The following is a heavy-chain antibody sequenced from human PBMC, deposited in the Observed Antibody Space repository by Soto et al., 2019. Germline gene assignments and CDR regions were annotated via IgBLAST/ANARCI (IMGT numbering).Heavy chain of an antibody. CDR3: ARLEMGELRIDH. D-gene: IGHD3-16*01. Sequence: SETMSLTCSVAGGFVATGYHYWAWIRQPPGKTLEWVASLYYGGSTHYSPSLKSPVTISADASKNQLFLTLSSVTAADRAIYFCARLEMGELRIDHWGQGIQVTVSS. V-gene: IGHV4-39*01. J-gene: IGHJ4*02. CDR1: GGFVATGYHY. CDR2: LYYGGST.